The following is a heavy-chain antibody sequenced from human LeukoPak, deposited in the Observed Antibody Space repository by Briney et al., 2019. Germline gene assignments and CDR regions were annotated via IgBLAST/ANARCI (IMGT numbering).Heavy chain of an antibody. CDR3: AKPGLEYSSSWIFDY. D-gene: IGHD6-13*01. CDR2: INSDGSST. CDR1: GFTFSSYW. V-gene: IGHV3-74*01. Sequence: GGSLRLSCAASGFTFSSYWMHWVRQAPGKGLVWVSRINSDGSSTSYADSVKGRFTISRDNSKNTLYLQMNSLRAEDTAVYYCAKPGLEYSSSWIFDYWGQGTLVTVSS. J-gene: IGHJ4*02.